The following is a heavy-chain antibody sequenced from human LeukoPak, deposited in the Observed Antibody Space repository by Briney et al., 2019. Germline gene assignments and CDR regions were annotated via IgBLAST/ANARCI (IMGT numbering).Heavy chain of an antibody. CDR2: IGAYNGNT. V-gene: IGHV1-18*01. J-gene: IGHJ4*02. CDR1: GYTFTSYG. CDR3: ARARGPHIVVVTAISHFDY. Sequence: ASVKVSCKASGYTFTSYGISWVRQAPGQGLEWMGWIGAYNGNTNYAQKLQGRVTMTTDTSTSTAYMELRSLRSDDTAVYYCARARGPHIVVVTAISHFDYWGQGTLVTVSS. D-gene: IGHD2-21*02.